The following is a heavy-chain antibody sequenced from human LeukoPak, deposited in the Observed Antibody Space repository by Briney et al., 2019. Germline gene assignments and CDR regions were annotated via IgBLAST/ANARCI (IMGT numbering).Heavy chain of an antibody. J-gene: IGHJ4*02. V-gene: IGHV5-51*01. CDR3: ARQSRDGSKTRGYYFGY. CDR1: GYSFTNYW. D-gene: IGHD3-10*01. Sequence: GESLKISCQFSGYSFTNYWIGWVRQLPGKGLESMGIIYPADSDTAYSPPIQGQVTISADKSISTVYLQWSSLKASDTAMYYCARQSRDGSKTRGYYFGYWGQGIMVTVS. CDR2: IYPADSDT.